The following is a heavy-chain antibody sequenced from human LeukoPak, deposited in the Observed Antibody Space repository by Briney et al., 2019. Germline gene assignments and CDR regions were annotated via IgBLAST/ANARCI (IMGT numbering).Heavy chain of an antibody. CDR3: AKEVGMYGTPTLDF. CDR2: ISSSSGTI. CDR1: GFTFSGYS. D-gene: IGHD1-1*01. Sequence: GGSLRLSCAASGFTFSGYSMNWVRQAPGKGLEWVSYISSSSGTIYYADSVKGRFTISRDNAKNSLYLQMNSLRAEDTAVYYCAKEVGMYGTPTLDFWGQGTVVTVSS. V-gene: IGHV3-48*01. J-gene: IGHJ4*02.